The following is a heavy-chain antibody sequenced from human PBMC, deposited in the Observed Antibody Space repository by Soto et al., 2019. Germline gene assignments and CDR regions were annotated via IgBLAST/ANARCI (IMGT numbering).Heavy chain of an antibody. CDR2: ISGSGGST. D-gene: IGHD6-19*01. CDR3: AKEGEHSSGWANFDY. CDR1: GFTFISYA. J-gene: IGHJ4*02. V-gene: IGHV3-23*01. Sequence: GGSLRLSCAASGFTFISYAMSWVRQAPWKGLEWVSAISGSGGSTYYADSVKGRFTISRDNSKNTLYLQMNSLRAEDTAVYYCAKEGEHSSGWANFDYWGQGTLVTVSS.